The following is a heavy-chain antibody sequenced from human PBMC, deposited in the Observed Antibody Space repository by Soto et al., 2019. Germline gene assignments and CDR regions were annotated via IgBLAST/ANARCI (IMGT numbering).Heavy chain of an antibody. CDR2: IYYTGST. Sequence: TLSLTCTVSGGSISSADYYWSWIRQPPGKGLEWIGYIYYTGSTYYSPSLRSRVIITVDTSKNQFSLKLSSVTAADTAVYYCARDNSVYGMDVWGQGTTVTVSS. D-gene: IGHD2-21*01. J-gene: IGHJ6*02. CDR1: GGSISSADYY. CDR3: ARDNSVYGMDV. V-gene: IGHV4-30-4*01.